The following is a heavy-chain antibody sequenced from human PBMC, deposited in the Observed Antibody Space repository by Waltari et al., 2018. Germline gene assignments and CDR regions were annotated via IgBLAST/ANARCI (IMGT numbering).Heavy chain of an antibody. D-gene: IGHD2-15*01. Sequence: QLQLQESGPGLVKPSGTLSLTCPVSGDSLSSSYVWNWVRQSPQKGLEWMGQVRGSGTTNYNQSFASRVTISLDTSNNQFSLKLTSATAADTAVYYCARDRGRGLYLDTWGPGILVSVSP. J-gene: IGHJ5*02. CDR2: VRGSGTT. CDR3: ARDRGRGLYLDT. V-gene: IGHV4-4*02. CDR1: GDSLSSSYV.